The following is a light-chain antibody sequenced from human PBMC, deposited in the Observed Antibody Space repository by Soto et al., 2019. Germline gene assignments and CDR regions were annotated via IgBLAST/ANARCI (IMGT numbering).Light chain of an antibody. V-gene: IGKV3-15*01. CDR1: QSVSSN. J-gene: IGKJ1*01. CDR2: GAS. CDR3: QQYNNWPPWT. Sequence: EIVMTHSPATVSLSPGERATLSCSASQSVSSNLAWYQQKPGQAPRLLMYGASTRATGIPARFSGSGSGTEFTLTISSLQSEDFAVYYCQQYNNWPPWTFGQGTKVDI.